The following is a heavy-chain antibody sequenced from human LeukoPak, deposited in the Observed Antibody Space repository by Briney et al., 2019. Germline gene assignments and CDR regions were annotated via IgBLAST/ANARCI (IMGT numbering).Heavy chain of an antibody. V-gene: IGHV3-53*01. Sequence: GGSLRLSCAASGFTVSSKYMSWVRQAPGKGLEWVSVIYSGGSTYYADSVKGRFTISRDNSKNTLYLQMNSLKAEDTAVYYCASGVGSSWIKGPIDYWGQGTLVTVSS. J-gene: IGHJ4*02. CDR3: ASGVGSSWIKGPIDY. CDR1: GFTVSSKY. CDR2: IYSGGST. D-gene: IGHD6-13*01.